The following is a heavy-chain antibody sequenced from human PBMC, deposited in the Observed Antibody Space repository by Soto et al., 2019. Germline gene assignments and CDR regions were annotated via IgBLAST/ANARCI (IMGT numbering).Heavy chain of an antibody. J-gene: IGHJ4*02. CDR2: VYNSGRT. CDR1: GGSISSTY. D-gene: IGHD6-13*01. CDR3: ARYRREAVAGYTLDN. Sequence: SETLSLTCTVSGGSISSTYWTWILQPPGKGLEWIGYVYNSGRTNYNPSLKSRVTISEDTSKRQFSLKVNSMTAADTAVYYCARYRREAVAGYTLDNWGQGMLVTVSS. V-gene: IGHV4-59*01.